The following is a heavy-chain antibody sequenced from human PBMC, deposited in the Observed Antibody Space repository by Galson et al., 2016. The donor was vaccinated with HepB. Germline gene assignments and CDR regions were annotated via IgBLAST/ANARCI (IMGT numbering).Heavy chain of an antibody. CDR1: GESFSGHY. CDR2: INHGGST. CDR3: ARGQGDGYNLRSQYFDY. Sequence: SETLSLTCAVYGESFSGHYWSWIRQPPGKGLEWIGEINHGGSTNYNPSLKSRVTISVDTSKNQFSLILISVTAADTAVYYCARGQGDGYNLRSQYFDYWGQGTLVTVSS. V-gene: IGHV4-34*01. D-gene: IGHD5-24*01. J-gene: IGHJ4*02.